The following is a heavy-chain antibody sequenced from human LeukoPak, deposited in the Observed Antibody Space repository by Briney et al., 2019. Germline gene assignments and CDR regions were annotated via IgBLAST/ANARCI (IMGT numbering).Heavy chain of an antibody. D-gene: IGHD3-22*01. CDR1: GGSISSSSYY. CDR2: IYYSGST. V-gene: IGHV4-39*07. J-gene: IGHJ3*02. CDR3: ARELVDTAMAEYYYDSSGYRPGAFDI. Sequence: SETLSLTCTVSGGSISSSSYYWGWIRQPPGKGLEWIGSIYYSGSTYYNPSLKSRVTISVDTSKNQFSLKLSSVTAADTAVYYCARELVDTAMAEYYYDSSGYRPGAFDIWGQGTTVTVSS.